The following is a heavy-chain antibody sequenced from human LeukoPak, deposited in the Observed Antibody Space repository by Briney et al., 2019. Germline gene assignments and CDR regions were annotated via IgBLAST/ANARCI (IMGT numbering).Heavy chain of an antibody. CDR3: ARDSAWLVN. CDR2: INVGNGNT. D-gene: IGHD6-19*01. J-gene: IGHJ4*02. Sequence: ASVTVSFKASGYTFTTYGIHWVRQAPGQRLEGVGWINVGNGNTKYSEKFQGRVTITRDTSASTAYMELSSLRSEDTAVYYCARDSAWLVNWGQGTLVTVSS. CDR1: GYTFTTYG. V-gene: IGHV1-3*01.